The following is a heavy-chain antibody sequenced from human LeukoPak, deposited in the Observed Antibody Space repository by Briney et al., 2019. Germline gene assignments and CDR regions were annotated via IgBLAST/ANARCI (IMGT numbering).Heavy chain of an antibody. D-gene: IGHD3-10*01. Sequence: GGSLRLSCAASGFTFSSYAMSWLRQAPGKGLEWVSGINGGGGSTYYADSVKGRFTISRDNSKNTLYLQMNSLRAEDTAVYYCAIVMGSWLNHDAFDIWGQGTMVTVSS. CDR1: GFTFSSYA. J-gene: IGHJ3*02. CDR3: AIVMGSWLNHDAFDI. V-gene: IGHV3-23*01. CDR2: INGGGGST.